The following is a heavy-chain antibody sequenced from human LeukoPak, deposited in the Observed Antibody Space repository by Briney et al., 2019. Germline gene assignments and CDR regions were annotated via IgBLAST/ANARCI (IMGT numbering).Heavy chain of an antibody. V-gene: IGHV3-30*02. CDR2: IRYDGSNT. CDR3: AKVPTSYSSLDY. J-gene: IGHJ4*02. D-gene: IGHD6-13*01. CDR1: GFTFSSYG. Sequence: GGSLRLSCAVSGFTFSSYGMHWVRQAPGKGLEWVASIRYDGSNTYYADSVKGRFTISRDNSKNTLYLQMNSLRVEDTAVYYCAKVPTSYSSLDYWGQGTLVTVSS.